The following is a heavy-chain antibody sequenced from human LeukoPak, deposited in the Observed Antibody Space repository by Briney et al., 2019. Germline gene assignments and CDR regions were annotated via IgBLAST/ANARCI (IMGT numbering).Heavy chain of an antibody. CDR1: GGSISSYY. J-gene: IGHJ3*02. D-gene: IGHD1-20*01. CDR3: ARASNWNDAFDI. V-gene: IGHV4-59*01. CDR2: IYDSGSS. Sequence: PSETLSLTCTVSGGSISSYYWSWIRQPPGKGLEWIGYIYDSGSSNYNPSLKSRVTISVDTSKNQFSLKLGSVTAADTAVYYCARASNWNDAFDIWGQGTMVTVSS.